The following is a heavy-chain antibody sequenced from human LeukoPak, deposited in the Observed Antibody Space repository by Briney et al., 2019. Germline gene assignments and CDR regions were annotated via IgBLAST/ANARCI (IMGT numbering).Heavy chain of an antibody. J-gene: IGHJ4*02. CDR2: ISGSGGST. V-gene: IGHV3-23*01. CDR1: GFTFTSYA. CDR3: AKGPGYSYGYALDY. Sequence: GGSLRLSCAASGFTFTSYAMSWVRQAPGKGLEWVSAISGSGGSTYYADSVKGRFTISRDNSKNTLYLQMNSLRAEDTAVYYCAKGPGYSYGYALDYWGQGTLVTVSS. D-gene: IGHD5-18*01.